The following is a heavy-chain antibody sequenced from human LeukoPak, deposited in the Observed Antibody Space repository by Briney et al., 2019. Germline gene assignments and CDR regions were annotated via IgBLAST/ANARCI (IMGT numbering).Heavy chain of an antibody. CDR3: ARGLQPYGDYWDY. V-gene: IGHV4-34*01. CDR2: IIHSANT. Sequence: PSETLSLTCAVYGGSFSGYFWSWIRQPPGKGLGWIGEIIHSANTNYNPSLKSRVTISVDTSKNQFSLKLISVTAADTAVYYCARGLQPYGDYWDYWGQGTLVTVSS. CDR1: GGSFSGYF. J-gene: IGHJ4*02. D-gene: IGHD4-17*01.